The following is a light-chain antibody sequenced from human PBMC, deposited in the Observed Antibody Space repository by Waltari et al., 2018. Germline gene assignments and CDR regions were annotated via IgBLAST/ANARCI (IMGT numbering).Light chain of an antibody. Sequence: DIHVTQSPISLSASVGDRVTITCRTNQSISNYLNWYQQKRGSSPKLLIYGASTLQGGVPSRFTGSGSGKDFTLTISSLQTEDFATYFCQQSYSNMYTFGQGTK. CDR1: QSISNY. CDR2: GAS. V-gene: IGKV1-39*01. J-gene: IGKJ2*01. CDR3: QQSYSNMYT.